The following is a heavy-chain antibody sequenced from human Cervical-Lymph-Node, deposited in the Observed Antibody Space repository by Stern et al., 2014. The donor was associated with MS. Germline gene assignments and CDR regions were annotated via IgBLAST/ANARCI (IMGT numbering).Heavy chain of an antibody. CDR2: FHYSGST. D-gene: IGHD6-19*01. CDR3: ARRDGSGSYYFDF. CDR1: GDSIPRGFYY. V-gene: IGHV4-39*01. J-gene: IGHJ4*02. Sequence: QLQLQESGPRQVKPSATLSLTCTVSGDSIPRGFYYWGWIRQTAGTGLQWTGIFHYSGSTFSTPPLGSRVTISADTSRTHFPLRLSSVTAADTAVYYCARRDGSGSYYFDFWGQGTLVTVSS.